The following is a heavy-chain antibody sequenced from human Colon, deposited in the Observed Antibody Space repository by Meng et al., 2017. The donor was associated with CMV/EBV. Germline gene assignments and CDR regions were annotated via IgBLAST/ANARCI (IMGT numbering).Heavy chain of an antibody. J-gene: IGHJ4*02. CDR2: VYYIGST. Sequence: GSLRLSCTVSNGSLGSFYWAWVRQPPGKELEWIGYVYYIGSTNYNPSLKSRVSISIDTSKNQFSLKLYSVTAADTAVYYCAREHSTFDFWGQGTLVTVSS. CDR3: AREHSTFDF. D-gene: IGHD6-13*01. CDR1: NGSLGSFY. V-gene: IGHV4-59*01.